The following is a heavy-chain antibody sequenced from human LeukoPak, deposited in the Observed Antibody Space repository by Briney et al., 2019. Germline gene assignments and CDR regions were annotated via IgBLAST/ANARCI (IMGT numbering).Heavy chain of an antibody. CDR3: ARHSNYCSSTSCYHGAFDI. CDR2: IYTSGST. D-gene: IGHD2-2*01. CDR1: GGSISSYY. Sequence: SETLSLTCTVSGGSISSYYWSWIRQPPGKGLEWIGYIYTSGSTNYNPSLKSRVTISVDTSKNQFSLKLSSVTAADTAVYYCARHSNYCSSTSCYHGAFDIWGQGTMVTVSS. J-gene: IGHJ3*02. V-gene: IGHV4-4*09.